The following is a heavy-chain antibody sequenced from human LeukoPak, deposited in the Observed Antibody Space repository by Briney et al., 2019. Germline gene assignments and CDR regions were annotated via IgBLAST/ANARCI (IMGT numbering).Heavy chain of an antibody. V-gene: IGHV4-31*03. J-gene: IGHJ6*02. CDR3: ARARGAAAGYGMDV. CDR1: GGSISSGGYY. CDR2: IYYGGST. Sequence: SETLSLTCTVSGGSISSGGYYWSWIRQHPGKGLEWIGYIYYGGSTYYNPSLKSRVTISVDTSKNQFSLKLSSVTAADTAVYYCARARGAAAGYGMDVWGQGTTVTVSS. D-gene: IGHD6-13*01.